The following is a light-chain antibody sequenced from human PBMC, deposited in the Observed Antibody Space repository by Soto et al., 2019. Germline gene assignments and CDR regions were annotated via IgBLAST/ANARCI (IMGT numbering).Light chain of an antibody. CDR1: QRISSSRS. J-gene: IGKJ4*01. CDR2: DSS. CDR3: QQRSNWPPLT. V-gene: IGKV3-11*01. Sequence: IVLTQSPGTLSLSPGERATISCRASQRISSSRSVAWYQQKPGQAPRIFIFDSSIRATGIPARFSGSGSGTDLTLTISSLEPEDFAVYYCQQRSNWPPLTFGGGTKVDIK.